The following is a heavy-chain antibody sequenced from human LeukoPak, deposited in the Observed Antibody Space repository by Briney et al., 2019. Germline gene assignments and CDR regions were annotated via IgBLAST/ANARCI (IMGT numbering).Heavy chain of an antibody. CDR1: GGSISSYY. CDR2: IYYSGST. Sequence: SSETLSLTCTVSGGSISSYYWSWIRQPPGKGLEWIGYIYYSGSTNYNPSPKSRVTISVDTSKNQFSLKLSSVTAADTAVYYCARMATIEEYYYMDVWGKGTTVTVSS. CDR3: ARMATIEEYYYMDV. V-gene: IGHV4-59*01. D-gene: IGHD5-24*01. J-gene: IGHJ6*03.